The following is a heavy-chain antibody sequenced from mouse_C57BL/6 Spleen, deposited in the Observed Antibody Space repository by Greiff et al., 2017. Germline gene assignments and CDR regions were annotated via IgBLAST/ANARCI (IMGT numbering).Heavy chain of an antibody. Sequence: QVQLKESGAELMKPGASVKLSCKATGYTFTGYWIEWVKQRPGHGLEWIGEILPGSGSTNYNEKFKGKATFTADTSPNAAYMQLSSLTTEDSAIYNCARPLPGSGYAIDYSGLGASVTVSS. CDR3: ARPLPGSGYAIDY. D-gene: IGHD1-1*01. CDR2: ILPGSGST. J-gene: IGHJ4*01. CDR1: GYTFTGYW. V-gene: IGHV1-9*01.